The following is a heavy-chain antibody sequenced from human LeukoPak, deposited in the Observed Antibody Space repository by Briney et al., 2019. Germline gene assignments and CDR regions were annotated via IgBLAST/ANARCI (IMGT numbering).Heavy chain of an antibody. CDR1: GGSISSYY. D-gene: IGHD3-22*01. J-gene: IGHJ4*02. Sequence: SETLSLTCTVSGGSISSYYWSWIRQPPGTGLEWIGYIYYSGSTNYNPSLKSRVTISVDTSKNQFSLKLSSVTAADTAVYYCARDNRYYYDSSGLYDYWGQGTLVTVSS. V-gene: IGHV4-59*01. CDR3: ARDNRYYYDSSGLYDY. CDR2: IYYSGST.